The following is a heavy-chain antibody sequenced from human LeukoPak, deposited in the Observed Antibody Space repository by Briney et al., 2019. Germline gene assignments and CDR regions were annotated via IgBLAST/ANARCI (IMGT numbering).Heavy chain of an antibody. Sequence: GGSLRLSCAASGFPFSTYGMHWVRQAPGKGLEWVAVISYDASNKYYPDSVKGRFTISRDNSKNTLYLQMNNLRAEDTAVYYCAKDQGYEEAMTRGYFDYWGQGTLVTVSS. D-gene: IGHD2-2*01. CDR1: GFPFSTYG. CDR3: AKDQGYEEAMTRGYFDY. V-gene: IGHV3-30*18. CDR2: ISYDASNK. J-gene: IGHJ4*02.